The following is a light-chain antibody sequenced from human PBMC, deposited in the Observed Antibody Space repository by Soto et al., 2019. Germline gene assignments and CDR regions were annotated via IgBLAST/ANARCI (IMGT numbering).Light chain of an antibody. CDR3: GTWDSSRYV. CDR2: ENN. Sequence: QSVLTQPPSVSAAPGQKVTISCSGSSSNIGNNYVSWYQQLPGTAPKLLIYENNKRPSGIPDRFSGSKSGTSATLGITGLQTGDEADYYCGTWDSSRYVFRTGTKVTV. J-gene: IGLJ1*01. CDR1: SSNIGNNY. V-gene: IGLV1-51*02.